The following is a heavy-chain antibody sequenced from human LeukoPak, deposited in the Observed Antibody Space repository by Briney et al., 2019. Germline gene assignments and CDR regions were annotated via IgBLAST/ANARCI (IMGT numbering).Heavy chain of an antibody. V-gene: IGHV4-34*01. J-gene: IGHJ4*02. D-gene: IGHD3-22*01. Sequence: PSQSLSLTCAVYAGSLSVYYWSWIRQPPGKVLEWIGEIIHSVSSNDNPSLTSLVKTSVDTSKNQFSLTLSSVPAADTAVYYCARGSPRYYYDSSGHIGGYYFDYWGQGNLVTASS. CDR2: IIHSVSS. CDR3: ARGSPRYYYDSSGHIGGYYFDY. CDR1: AGSLSVYY.